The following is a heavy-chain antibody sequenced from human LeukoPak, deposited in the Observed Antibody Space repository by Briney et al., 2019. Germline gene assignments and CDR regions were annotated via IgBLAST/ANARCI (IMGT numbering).Heavy chain of an antibody. Sequence: GGSLRLSCEASGFTFSSYAMSWVRQAPGKGLEWVSVISGSGDSTYYADSVKGRFTISRDNSKNTLYLQMNSLRAEDTAVYYCAKDLRVSSSSFDYWGQGTLVTVSS. V-gene: IGHV3-23*01. D-gene: IGHD6-13*01. CDR3: AKDLRVSSSSFDY. J-gene: IGHJ4*02. CDR2: ISGSGDST. CDR1: GFTFSSYA.